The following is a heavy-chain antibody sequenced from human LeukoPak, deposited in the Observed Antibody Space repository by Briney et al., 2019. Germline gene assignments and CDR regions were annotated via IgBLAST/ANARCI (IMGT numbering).Heavy chain of an antibody. CDR2: INWNGGST. CDR3: ASWDNGSGATGAFDI. V-gene: IGHV3-20*01. D-gene: IGHD3-10*01. CDR1: GFTFDDYG. Sequence: GGSLRLSCAASGFTFDDYGMSWVRQAPGKGLEWVSGINWNGGSTGYADSVKGRFTISRDDAKNSLYLQMNSLRAEDTALYHCASWDNGSGATGAFDIWGQGTMVTVSS. J-gene: IGHJ3*02.